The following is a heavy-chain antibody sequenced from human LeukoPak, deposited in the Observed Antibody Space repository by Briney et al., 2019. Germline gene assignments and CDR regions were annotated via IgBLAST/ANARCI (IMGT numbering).Heavy chain of an antibody. Sequence: RSGGSLRLSCAASGFTFSSYTMHWVRQAPGKGLEWVAFISSYDGSNKYYAASVEGRFTISRDNSKNTLYLQMNSLRAEDTAVYYCAKESDYYGSGSYPFYYYYYGMDVWGQGTTVTVSS. J-gene: IGHJ6*02. D-gene: IGHD3-10*01. CDR2: ISSYDGSNK. CDR1: GFTFSSYT. CDR3: AKESDYYGSGSYPFYYYYYGMDV. V-gene: IGHV3-30-3*01.